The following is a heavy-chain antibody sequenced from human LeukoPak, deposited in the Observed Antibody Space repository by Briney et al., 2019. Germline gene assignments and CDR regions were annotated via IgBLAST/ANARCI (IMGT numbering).Heavy chain of an antibody. V-gene: IGHV3-74*01. D-gene: IGHD2/OR15-2a*01. CDR2: ISTDGSST. J-gene: IGHJ6*02. Sequence: GGSLRLSCATSGFPFSSYWMHWVRQAPGKGLVWVSRISTDGSSTSYADSVKGRFTISRDNGKNTLYLQMNSLRAEDTAVYYCASYLTSIPSGMDVWGQGTTVTVSS. CDR1: GFPFSSYW. CDR3: ASYLTSIPSGMDV.